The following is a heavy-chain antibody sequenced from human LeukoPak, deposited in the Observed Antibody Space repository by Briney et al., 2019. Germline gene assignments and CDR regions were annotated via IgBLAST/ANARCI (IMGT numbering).Heavy chain of an antibody. V-gene: IGHV4-39*07. CDR3: ARTTEEYYGSGKFRKYYSYYYYMDV. CDR1: GGSISSSSYY. CDR2: IYYSGST. J-gene: IGHJ6*03. D-gene: IGHD3-10*01. Sequence: SETLSLTCTVSGGSISSSSYYWGWIRQPPGKGLEWIGNIYYSGSTYYNPSLKSRVTISLDTSKNQFFLKMSSVTAADTAVYYCARTTEEYYGSGKFRKYYSYYYYMDVWGKGTTVTVSS.